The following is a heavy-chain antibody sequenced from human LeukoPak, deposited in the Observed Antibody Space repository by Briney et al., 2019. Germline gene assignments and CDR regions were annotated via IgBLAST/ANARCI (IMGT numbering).Heavy chain of an antibody. J-gene: IGHJ5*02. D-gene: IGHD6-13*01. CDR3: AGGGDSSSWYACFDP. Sequence: SSETLSLTCTVSGGSINSYYWSWIRQPPGKGLEWIGYIYHSGSTNHNPSLKSRVTISADTSKNQFSLKLSSVTAADTAVYYCAGGGDSSSWYACFDPWGQGTLVTVSS. CDR1: GGSINSYY. CDR2: IYHSGST. V-gene: IGHV4-59*01.